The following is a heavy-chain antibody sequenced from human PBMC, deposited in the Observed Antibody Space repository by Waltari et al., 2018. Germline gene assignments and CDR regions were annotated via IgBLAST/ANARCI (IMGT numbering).Heavy chain of an antibody. CDR2: ISYDGSNK. Sequence: QVQLVESGGGVVQPGRSLRLSCAASGFTFSSYGMHWVRQAPGKGLEWVAVISYDGSNKYYADSVKGRFTISRDNSKNTLYLQMNSLRAEDTAVYYCAKDWVSRFGVVAPGDWGQGTLVTVSS. CDR3: AKDWVSRFGVVAPGD. V-gene: IGHV3-30*18. D-gene: IGHD2-15*01. J-gene: IGHJ4*02. CDR1: GFTFSSYG.